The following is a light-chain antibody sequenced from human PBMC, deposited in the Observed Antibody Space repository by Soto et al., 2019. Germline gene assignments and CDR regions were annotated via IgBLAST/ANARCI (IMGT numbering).Light chain of an antibody. V-gene: IGLV2-14*03. CDR1: SSDFGAYNY. CDR2: DVT. Sequence: QSALTQPASVSGSPGQSITISCTGTSSDFGAYNYVSWYRQYPGNAPKLIIYDVTTRPSGVSDRFSGSKSGNTASLTISGLQAEDEADYYCSSYTSRSTLVAFGGGTKLTVL. CDR3: SSYTSRSTLVA. J-gene: IGLJ2*01.